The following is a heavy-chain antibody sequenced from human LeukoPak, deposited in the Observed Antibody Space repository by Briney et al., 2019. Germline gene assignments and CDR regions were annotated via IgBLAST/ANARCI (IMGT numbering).Heavy chain of an antibody. CDR1: GFTFSSYA. Sequence: GGSLRLSCAASGFTFSSYAMSWVRQAPGKGLEWVSAISGSGGSTYYADSVKGRFTISRDNSKNTLYLQMNSLRAEDTAVYYCARDSRQLRLGELSFNWFDPWGQGTLVTVSS. CDR3: ARDSRQLRLGELSFNWFDP. D-gene: IGHD3-16*02. V-gene: IGHV3-23*01. CDR2: ISGSGGST. J-gene: IGHJ5*02.